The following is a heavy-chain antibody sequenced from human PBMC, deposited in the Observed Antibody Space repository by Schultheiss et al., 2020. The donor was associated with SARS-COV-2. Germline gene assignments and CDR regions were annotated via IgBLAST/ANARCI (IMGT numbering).Heavy chain of an antibody. V-gene: IGHV4-34*01. Sequence: SETLSLTCAVYGGSFSGYYWSWIRQPPGKGLEWIGEINHSGSTNYNPSLKSRVTISVDTSKNQFSLKLSSVTAADTAVYYCAGVAHNDYYYYGMDVWGQGTTVTVSS. CDR3: AGVAHNDYYYYGMDV. CDR1: GGSFSGYY. D-gene: IGHD5-12*01. CDR2: INHSGST. J-gene: IGHJ6*02.